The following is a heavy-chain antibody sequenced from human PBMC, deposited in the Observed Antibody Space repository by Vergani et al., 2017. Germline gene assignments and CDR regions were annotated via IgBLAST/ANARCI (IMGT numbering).Heavy chain of an antibody. V-gene: IGHV1-69*01. J-gene: IGHJ4*02. Sequence: QVQLVQSGAEVKKPGSSVKVSCKASGGTFSSYAISLVRQAPGQGLEWMGGIIPIFGTANYAQKFQGRVTITADESTSTAYMELSSLRSEDTAVYYCARQMATISGYYFDYWGQGTLVTVSS. CDR1: GGTFSSYA. CDR2: IIPIFGTA. D-gene: IGHD5-24*01. CDR3: ARQMATISGYYFDY.